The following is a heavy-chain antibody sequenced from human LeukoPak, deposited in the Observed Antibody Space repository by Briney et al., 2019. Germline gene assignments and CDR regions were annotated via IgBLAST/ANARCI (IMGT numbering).Heavy chain of an antibody. CDR2: ISSSGGST. Sequence: GGSLRLSCAASGFTFSSYAMSWVRQAPGKGLEWVSAISSSGGSTYYADSVKGRFTISRDNSKNTLYLQMNSLRAEDTAVYYCAKDPFSYCSGGSCYNFDYWGQGTLVTVSS. D-gene: IGHD2-15*01. J-gene: IGHJ4*02. V-gene: IGHV3-23*01. CDR3: AKDPFSYCSGGSCYNFDY. CDR1: GFTFSSYA.